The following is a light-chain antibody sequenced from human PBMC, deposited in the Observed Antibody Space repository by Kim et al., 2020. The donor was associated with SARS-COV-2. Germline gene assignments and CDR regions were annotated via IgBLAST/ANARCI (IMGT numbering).Light chain of an antibody. J-gene: IGLJ2*01. Sequence: QSVLTQPPSVSAAPGQKVTISCSGSTSNIGNDYVSWYQQSPGAAPKLLIYDSDKRPSGIPDRFSGSKSGTSATLDITGLQTGDEADYYCGTWDTSLRIGVFGGGTQLTVL. CDR1: TSNIGNDY. V-gene: IGLV1-51*01. CDR3: GTWDTSLRIGV. CDR2: DSD.